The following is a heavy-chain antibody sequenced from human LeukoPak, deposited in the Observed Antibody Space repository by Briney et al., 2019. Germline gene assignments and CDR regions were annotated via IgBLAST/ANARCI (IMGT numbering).Heavy chain of an antibody. CDR3: ARGFRARTYCTGGVRYTNWFDP. Sequence: GASVKVSCKASGYTFTGYYMHWVRQAPGQGLEWMGWINPSSGGTNYAQKFQGRVTMTRDTSISTAYMELSRLRSDDTAVYYCARGFRARTYCTGGVRYTNWFDPWGQRTLVTVSS. CDR2: INPSSGGT. CDR1: GYTFTGYY. J-gene: IGHJ5*02. V-gene: IGHV1-2*02. D-gene: IGHD2-8*02.